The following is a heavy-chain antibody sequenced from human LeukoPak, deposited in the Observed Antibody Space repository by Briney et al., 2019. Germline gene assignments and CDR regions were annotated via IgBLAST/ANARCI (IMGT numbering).Heavy chain of an antibody. V-gene: IGHV4-34*01. CDR1: GGSFRGYY. CDR3: ARDSGGRAIGY. Sequence: SETLSLTCAVSGGSFRGYYRSWIRQPPGKALEWIGEINHSGSTNYNPSLKSRVTISVDTSKNQFSLELGSVTAADTAVYYCARDSGGRAIGYWGQGTLVTVSS. J-gene: IGHJ4*02. CDR2: INHSGST. D-gene: IGHD2-15*01.